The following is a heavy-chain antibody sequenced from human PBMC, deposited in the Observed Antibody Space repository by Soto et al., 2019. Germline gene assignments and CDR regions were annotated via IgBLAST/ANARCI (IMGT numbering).Heavy chain of an antibody. CDR2: INHSGST. Sequence: PLVPQPLTCSVSGGKIRGHGRCCIRIQQHPGKVLEWIGEINHSGSTNYNPSLKSRVTISVDPSKNQFSLKLSSVTAADTAVYYCARDRPHYHITMIEGGMDVWGQGTTVTVSS. CDR3: ARDRPHYHITMIEGGMDV. D-gene: IGHD3-22*01. CDR1: GGKIRGHGRC. J-gene: IGHJ6*02. V-gene: IGHV4-34*01.